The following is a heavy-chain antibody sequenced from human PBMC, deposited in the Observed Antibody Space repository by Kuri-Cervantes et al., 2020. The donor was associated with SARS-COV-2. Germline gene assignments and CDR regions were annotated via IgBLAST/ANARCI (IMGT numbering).Heavy chain of an antibody. CDR3: ARDTRAFSWRAPQRSSYMDV. D-gene: IGHD3-3*01. V-gene: IGHV3-21*05. CDR2: ISGTSTYT. J-gene: IGHJ6*04. Sequence: GESLKISCAASGFTFSSYSINWVRQAPGKGLEWLSYISGTSTYTYYAESVKGRFTISRDNAKNSLYLQMGSLRAEDTAFYYCARDTRAFSWRAPQRSSYMDVWGKGTTVTVSS. CDR1: GFTFSSYS.